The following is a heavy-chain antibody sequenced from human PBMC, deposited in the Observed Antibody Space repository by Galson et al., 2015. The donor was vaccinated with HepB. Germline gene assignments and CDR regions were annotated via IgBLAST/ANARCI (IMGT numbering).Heavy chain of an antibody. D-gene: IGHD5-12*01. Sequence: TLSLTCTVSGGSISSGGYYWTWIRQHPGKGLEWIGYIYYTGTTCYNPSLKSRITISLDTSKNQFSLKLRSVTAADTAFYYCATRKYSGYPDYWGQGTLVTVSS. CDR1: GGSISSGGYY. CDR2: IYYTGTT. V-gene: IGHV4-31*03. CDR3: ATRKYSGYPDY. J-gene: IGHJ4*02.